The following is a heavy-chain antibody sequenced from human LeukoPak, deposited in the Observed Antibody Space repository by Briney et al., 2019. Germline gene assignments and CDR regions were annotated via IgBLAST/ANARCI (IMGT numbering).Heavy chain of an antibody. V-gene: IGHV3-21*01. CDR1: GFTFSSYS. Sequence: GGSLRLSCAASGFTFSSYSMNWVRQAPGKGLEWVSSISSSSSYIYYADSVKGRFTISRDNAKNSLYLQMNSLRAEDTAVYYCARARVDIVAYFDYWGQGTLVTVSS. D-gene: IGHD5-12*01. J-gene: IGHJ4*02. CDR3: ARARVDIVAYFDY. CDR2: ISSSSSYI.